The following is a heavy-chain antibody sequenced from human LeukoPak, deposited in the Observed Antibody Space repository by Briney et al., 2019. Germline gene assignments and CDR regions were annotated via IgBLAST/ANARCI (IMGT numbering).Heavy chain of an antibody. J-gene: IGHJ4*02. V-gene: IGHV3-20*04. CDR3: ARGDYYGSGSSEGDY. CDR2: INWNGGST. D-gene: IGHD3-10*01. Sequence: GGSLRLSCAASGFTFDDYGMSWARQAPGKGLEWVSGINWNGGSTGYADSVKGRFTISRDNAKNSLYLQMNSLRAEDTALYSCARGDYYGSGSSEGDYGGKGTLVTVSS. CDR1: GFTFDDYG.